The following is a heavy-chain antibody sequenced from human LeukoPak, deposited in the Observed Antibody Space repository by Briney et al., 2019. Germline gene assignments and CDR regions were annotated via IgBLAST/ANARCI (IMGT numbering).Heavy chain of an antibody. J-gene: IGHJ5*02. CDR1: GGSISSYY. CDR3: AREKYYYGSGSYGLSWFDP. Sequence: SETLSLTCTVSGGSISSYYWSWIRQPPGKGLEWIGYIYYSGSTNYNPSLKSRVTISVDTSKNQFSLTLSSVTAADTAVYYCAREKYYYGSGSYGLSWFDPWGQGTLVTVSS. V-gene: IGHV4-59*01. D-gene: IGHD3-10*01. CDR2: IYYSGST.